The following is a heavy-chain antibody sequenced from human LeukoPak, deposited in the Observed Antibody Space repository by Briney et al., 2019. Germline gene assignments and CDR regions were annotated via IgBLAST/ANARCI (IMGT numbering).Heavy chain of an antibody. Sequence: ASVKVSCKASGYTFTGYYMHWVRQAPGQGLEWMGWINPNSGGTNYAQKFQGRVTMIRDTSISTAYMELSRLRSDDTAVYYCASRSSTVAKFPFHYWGQGTLVTVSS. CDR2: INPNSGGT. J-gene: IGHJ4*02. V-gene: IGHV1-2*02. CDR3: ASRSSTVAKFPFHY. CDR1: GYTFTGYY. D-gene: IGHD4-17*01.